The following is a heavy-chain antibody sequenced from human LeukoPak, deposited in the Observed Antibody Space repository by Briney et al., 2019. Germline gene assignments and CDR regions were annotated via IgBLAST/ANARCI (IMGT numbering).Heavy chain of an antibody. CDR1: GGSISSSGYY. CDR2: IYYSGST. CDR3: ARQPAHSYGPYWYFDF. V-gene: IGHV4-39*01. J-gene: IGHJ2*01. Sequence: SETLSLTCTVSGGSISSSGYYWGWIRQPPGKGLEWIVTIYYSGSTYYNPSLKSRVTISVAGSKNQFSLKLSSVTAADTAVYYCARQPAHSYGPYWYFDFWGRGTLVTVSS. D-gene: IGHD5-18*01.